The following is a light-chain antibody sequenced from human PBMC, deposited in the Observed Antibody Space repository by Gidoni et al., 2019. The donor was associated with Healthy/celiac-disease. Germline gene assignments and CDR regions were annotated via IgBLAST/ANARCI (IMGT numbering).Light chain of an antibody. V-gene: IGKV2-28*01. Sequence: DIVMTQSPLSLPVTPGAPASISCRSSQSLLHSNGYTSLDWDLQKPGQSPRLLIYLGSNRATGVPDRFSGSGSGTDFRLKISRVEAEDVGVYYCMQALQTPLTFGGXTKVEIK. CDR1: QSLLHSNGYTS. J-gene: IGKJ4*01. CDR2: LGS. CDR3: MQALQTPLT.